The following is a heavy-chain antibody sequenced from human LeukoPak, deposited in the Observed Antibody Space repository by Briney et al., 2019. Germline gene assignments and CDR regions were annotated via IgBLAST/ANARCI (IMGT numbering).Heavy chain of an antibody. Sequence: ASVKVSCKASGYTFTSYGINWVREAPGQGLEWMGWISTYNGNTNYAQKLQGRVTMTTDTFTSTAYTELRSLRSDDTAVYYCARASCSSTSCYIYDYWGQGTLVTVSS. CDR1: GYTFTSYG. CDR3: ARASCSSTSCYIYDY. D-gene: IGHD2-2*02. CDR2: ISTYNGNT. J-gene: IGHJ4*02. V-gene: IGHV1-18*01.